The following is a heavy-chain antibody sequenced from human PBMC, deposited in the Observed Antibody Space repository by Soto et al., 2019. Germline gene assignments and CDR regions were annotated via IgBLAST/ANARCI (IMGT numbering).Heavy chain of an antibody. CDR2: IYNSKTT. Sequence: WIRQPPGKGLEWIGYIYNSKTTNYNASLRSRVTISVDTSKNQFSLRLTSVTAADTAVYYCARYHDYGDYGYFDSWGQGTLVTVSS. CDR3: ARYHDYGDYGYFDS. V-gene: IGHV4-59*01. J-gene: IGHJ4*02. D-gene: IGHD4-17*01.